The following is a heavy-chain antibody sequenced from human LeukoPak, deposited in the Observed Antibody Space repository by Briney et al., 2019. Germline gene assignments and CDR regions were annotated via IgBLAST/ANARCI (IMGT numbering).Heavy chain of an antibody. J-gene: IGHJ6*02. CDR2: INPSGGST. CDR1: GYNFISYY. CDR3: AREDVVLVDAVRYYYYGMDV. Sequence: ASVKVSCKASGYNFISYYMHWVRQAPGQGLEWMGIINPSGGSTSYAQKFQDRVTMTRDTSTSTVYMELSSLKSEDTAVFYCAREDVVLVDAVRYYYYGMDVWGQGTTVTVSS. V-gene: IGHV1-46*01. D-gene: IGHD2-8*01.